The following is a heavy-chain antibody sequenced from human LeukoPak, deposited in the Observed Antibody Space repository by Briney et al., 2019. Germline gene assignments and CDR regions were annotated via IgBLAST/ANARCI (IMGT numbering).Heavy chain of an antibody. V-gene: IGHV4-39*07. Sequence: KPSETLSLTCTVSGGSISSSSYYWGWIRQPPGKGLEWIGSIYYSGSTYYNPSLKSRVTISVDTSKNQFSLKLSSVTAADTAVYYCARDSSEDAFDIWGQGTMVTVSS. CDR3: ARDSSEDAFDI. J-gene: IGHJ3*02. D-gene: IGHD6-25*01. CDR2: IYYSGST. CDR1: GGSISSSSYY.